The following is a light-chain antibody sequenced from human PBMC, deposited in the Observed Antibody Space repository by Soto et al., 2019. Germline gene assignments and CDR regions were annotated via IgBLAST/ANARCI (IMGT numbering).Light chain of an antibody. Sequence: QSVLTQPASVSGSPGQSITIACTGTSSDVGSYNLVSWYQQRPGKAPKLIIYEGSKRPSGVSIRFSASKSGNTASLTISGLQAEDESDYYCCSYARSSTYVFGTGTKVTVL. CDR2: EGS. CDR1: SSDVGSYNL. J-gene: IGLJ1*01. V-gene: IGLV2-23*01. CDR3: CSYARSSTYV.